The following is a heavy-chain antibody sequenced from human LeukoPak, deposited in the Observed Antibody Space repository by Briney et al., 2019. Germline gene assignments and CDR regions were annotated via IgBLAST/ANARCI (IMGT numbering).Heavy chain of an antibody. J-gene: IGHJ4*02. CDR1: GFTFSSYA. CDR2: ISGSGGST. Sequence: GGFLRLSCAASGFTFSSYAMSWVRQAPGKGLEWVSAISGSGGSTYYADSVKGRFTISRDNSKNTLYLQMNSLRAEDTAVYYCAKGSSGYLRYFDYWGQGTLVTVSS. D-gene: IGHD3-22*01. V-gene: IGHV3-23*01. CDR3: AKGSSGYLRYFDY.